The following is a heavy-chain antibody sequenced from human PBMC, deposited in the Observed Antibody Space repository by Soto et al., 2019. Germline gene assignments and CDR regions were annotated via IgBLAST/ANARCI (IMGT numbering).Heavy chain of an antibody. CDR3: ARDPQFSGSSRWYNWFDP. Sequence: QVQLVQSGAEVKKPGASVKVSCKASGYTFTSYAMHWVRQAPGQRLEWMGWINADNGNTKYSQKFQCRVTITRDTAASTGYMELSSLRSEDTAVYYCARDPQFSGSSRWYNWFDPWGQGTLVTVSS. J-gene: IGHJ5*02. CDR2: INADNGNT. D-gene: IGHD6-13*01. CDR1: GYTFTSYA. V-gene: IGHV1-3*01.